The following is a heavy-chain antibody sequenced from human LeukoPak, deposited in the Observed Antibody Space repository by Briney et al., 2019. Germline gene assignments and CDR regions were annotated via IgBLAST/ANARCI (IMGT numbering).Heavy chain of an antibody. CDR1: GFTLSRYT. D-gene: IGHD2-21*01. J-gene: IGHJ6*02. CDR3: ARPLRIAPYYYNGVDV. Sequence: GGSLRLSCAASGFTLSRYTMHWVRQAPGKGLEWVALISYDGSKKFYADSVKGRFTISRDNSEKTSYLQMNSLRPDDTAVYFCARPLRIAPYYYNGVDVWGQGTTVSVSS. V-gene: IGHV3-30-3*01. CDR2: ISYDGSKK.